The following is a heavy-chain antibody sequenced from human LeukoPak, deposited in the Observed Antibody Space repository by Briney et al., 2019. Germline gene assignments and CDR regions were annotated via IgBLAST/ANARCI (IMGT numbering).Heavy chain of an antibody. J-gene: IGHJ4*02. CDR2: ISRTSDTI. CDR3: AREASWGPDY. CDR1: GFPFSSYG. D-gene: IGHD3-16*01. Sequence: GGSLRLSCAASGFPFSSYGINWVRQAPGKGLEWISFISRTSDTIYYADSVKGRFTISRDNVRNSLFLQMNSLRVEDTAVYFCAREASWGPDYWGQGTLVTVSS. V-gene: IGHV3-48*01.